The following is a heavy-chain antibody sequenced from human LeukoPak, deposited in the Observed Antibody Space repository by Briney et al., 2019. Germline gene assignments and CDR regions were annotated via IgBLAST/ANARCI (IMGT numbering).Heavy chain of an antibody. J-gene: IGHJ4*02. CDR1: GGTFSSYG. V-gene: IGHV1-18*01. Sequence: ASVKVSCKASGGTFSSYGISWVRQAPGQGLEWMGWISAYNGNTNYAQKLQGRVTMTTDTSTSTAYMELRSLRSDDTAVYYCARDLDCSSTSCSDYWGQGTLVTVSS. D-gene: IGHD2-2*01. CDR2: ISAYNGNT. CDR3: ARDLDCSSTSCSDY.